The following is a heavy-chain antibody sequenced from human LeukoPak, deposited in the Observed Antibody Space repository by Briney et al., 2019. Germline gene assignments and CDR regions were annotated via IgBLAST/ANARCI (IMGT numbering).Heavy chain of an antibody. CDR2: LSFDGSNE. V-gene: IGHV3-30*18. D-gene: IGHD6-19*01. Sequence: GRSLRLSCAASGFTFSSHGMHWVRQAPGKGLEWVAVLSFDGSNEDHADSVKGRFTISRDNSKNTLYLQMNSLRVEDTAVYYCAKSWTEYQYSSGPYYFDYWGQGTLVTVSS. J-gene: IGHJ4*02. CDR1: GFTFSSHG. CDR3: AKSWTEYQYSSGPYYFDY.